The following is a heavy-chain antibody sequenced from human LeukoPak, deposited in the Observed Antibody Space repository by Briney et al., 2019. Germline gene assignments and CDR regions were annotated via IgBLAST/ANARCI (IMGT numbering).Heavy chain of an antibody. CDR2: IGGSDGRT. D-gene: IGHD3-22*01. V-gene: IGHV3-23*01. CDR3: AKDSSSYDWGYMDV. Sequence: PGGSLRLSCAASGFTFSTYAMSWVRQAPGKGLEWVSLIGGSDGRTRYADSVNGRFTISRDNSKNTPYLEMNSLRAEDTAVYYCAKDSSSYDWGYMDVWGKGTTVTISS. J-gene: IGHJ6*03. CDR1: GFTFSTYA.